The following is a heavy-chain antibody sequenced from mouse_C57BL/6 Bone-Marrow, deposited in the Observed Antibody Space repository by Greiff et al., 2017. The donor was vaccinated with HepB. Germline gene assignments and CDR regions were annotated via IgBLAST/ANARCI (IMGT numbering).Heavy chain of an antibody. CDR3: ARSTTVGGTWFAY. J-gene: IGHJ3*01. V-gene: IGHV1-63*01. CDR2: IYPGGGYT. CDR1: GYTFTNYW. D-gene: IGHD1-1*01. Sequence: VQLQQSGAELVRPGTSVKMSCKASGYTFTNYWIGWAKQRPGHGLEWIGDIYPGGGYTNYNEKFKGKATLTGDKYSSTAYMQFSSLTSEDSAIYYCARSTTVGGTWFAYWGQGTLVTVSA.